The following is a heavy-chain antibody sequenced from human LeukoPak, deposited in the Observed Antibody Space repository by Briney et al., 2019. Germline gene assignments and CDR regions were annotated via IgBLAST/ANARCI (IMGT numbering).Heavy chain of an antibody. J-gene: IGHJ4*02. Sequence: SETLSLTCAVYGGSFSGYYWSWIRQPPGKGLEWIGEIDHSGSTNYNPSLKSRVTISVDTSKNQFSLKLSSVTAADTAVYYCARGLRYCSGGSCYSRWGQGTLVTVSS. CDR2: IDHSGST. V-gene: IGHV4-34*01. CDR3: ARGLRYCSGGSCYSR. CDR1: GGSFSGYY. D-gene: IGHD2-15*01.